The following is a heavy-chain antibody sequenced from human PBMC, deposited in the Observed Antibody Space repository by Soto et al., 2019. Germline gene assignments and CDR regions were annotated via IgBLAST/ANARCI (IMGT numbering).Heavy chain of an antibody. D-gene: IGHD1-20*01. J-gene: IGHJ4*02. CDR2: ISYDGSNK. Sequence: QVQLVESGGGVVQPGRSLRLSCAASGFTFSSYGMHWVRQAPGKGLEWVAVISYDGSNKYYADSVKGRFTISRDNSKNTLYLQMNSLRAEDTAVYYSAKELGNSWTFDYWGQGTMVTVSS. CDR1: GFTFSSYG. V-gene: IGHV3-30*18. CDR3: AKELGNSWTFDY.